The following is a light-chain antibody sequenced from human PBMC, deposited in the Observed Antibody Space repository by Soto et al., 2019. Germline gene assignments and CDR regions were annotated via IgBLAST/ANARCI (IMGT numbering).Light chain of an antibody. Sequence: IRMAQSPSALSASVGDRGTITCRASQGIRIDLGWYQQKPGKAPKLLIYAASTLQTGVPSRFSGSGSGTDFTLTISSLQPEDFATYYCLQAYNLPWTFGQGTKVDIK. V-gene: IGKV1-6*01. CDR3: LQAYNLPWT. CDR1: QGIRID. CDR2: AAS. J-gene: IGKJ1*01.